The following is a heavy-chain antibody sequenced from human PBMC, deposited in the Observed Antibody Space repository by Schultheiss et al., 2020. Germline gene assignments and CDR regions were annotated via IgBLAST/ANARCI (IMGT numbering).Heavy chain of an antibody. J-gene: IGHJ6*02. Sequence: SETLSLTCTLSGGSISSYYWSWIRQPPGKGLEWIGYIYYSGSTNYNPSRKSRVTISVDTSKNQFYLKQSSVTAADTAVYYCAGLAAAGPFYYYYGMDVWGQGTTVTVSS. D-gene: IGHD6-13*01. CDR1: GGSISSYY. CDR2: IYYSGST. V-gene: IGHV4-59*01. CDR3: AGLAAAGPFYYYYGMDV.